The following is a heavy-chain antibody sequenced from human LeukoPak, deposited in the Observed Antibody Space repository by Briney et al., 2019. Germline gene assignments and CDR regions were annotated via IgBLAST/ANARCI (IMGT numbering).Heavy chain of an antibody. CDR2: INPNSGGT. D-gene: IGHD3-10*01. Sequence: GASVKVSCKASGYTFTGYYIYWVRQDPGQGLEWMGRINPNSGGTNYAQKFQGRVTMTRDTSISTAYMELSRLTSDDTALYYCARDRGSGSYYILDAFDIWGQGTMVTVSS. CDR1: GYTFTGYY. V-gene: IGHV1-2*06. CDR3: ARDRGSGSYYILDAFDI. J-gene: IGHJ3*02.